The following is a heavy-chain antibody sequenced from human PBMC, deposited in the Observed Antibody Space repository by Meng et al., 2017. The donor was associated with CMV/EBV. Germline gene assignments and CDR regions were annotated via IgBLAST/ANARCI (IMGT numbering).Heavy chain of an antibody. Sequence: ASVKVSCKASGYTFTSYGISWVRQAPGQGLEWMGWISAYNGNTNYAQKLQGRVTMTTDTSTGTAYMELRSLRSDDTAVYYCARDPRFCSSTSCPDYYYYGMDVWGQGTTVTVSS. CDR1: GYTFTSYG. CDR2: ISAYNGNT. J-gene: IGHJ6*02. V-gene: IGHV1-18*01. D-gene: IGHD2-2*01. CDR3: ARDPRFCSSTSCPDYYYYGMDV.